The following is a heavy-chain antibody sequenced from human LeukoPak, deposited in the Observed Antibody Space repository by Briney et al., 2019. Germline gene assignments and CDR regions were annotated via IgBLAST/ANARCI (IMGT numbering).Heavy chain of an antibody. CDR1: GYTFTSYY. CDR2: INPSGGST. J-gene: IGHJ4*02. D-gene: IGHD2-21*02. V-gene: IGHV1-46*01. Sequence: ASVKVSCKASGYTFTSYYMHWVRQAPGQGLEWMGIINPSGGSTSYAQKFQGRVTMTRDTSTSTVYMELSSLRSEDTAVYYCARSPHTYCGGDCPFYYFDYWGQGTLVTVSS. CDR3: ARSPHTYCGGDCPFYYFDY.